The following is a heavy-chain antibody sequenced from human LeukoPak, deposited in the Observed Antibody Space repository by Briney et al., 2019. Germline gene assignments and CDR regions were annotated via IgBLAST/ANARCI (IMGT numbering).Heavy chain of an antibody. CDR3: ARSPKAARTKFDY. CDR1: GGSISSYY. J-gene: IGHJ4*02. V-gene: IGHV4-59*08. Sequence: SSETLSLTCTVSGGSISSYYWSWIRQPPGKGLEWIGYIYYSGSTNYNPSLKSRVTISVDTSKNQLSLKLSSVTAADTAVYYCARSPKAARTKFDYWGQGTLVTVSS. CDR2: IYYSGST. D-gene: IGHD6-6*01.